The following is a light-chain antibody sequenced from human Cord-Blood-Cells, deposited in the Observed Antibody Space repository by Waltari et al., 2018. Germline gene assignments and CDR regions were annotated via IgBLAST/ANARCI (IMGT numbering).Light chain of an antibody. J-gene: IGLJ1*01. CDR1: SSDVGGYNL. V-gene: IGLV2-23*01. Sequence: QSALTQPGSVSGSPGQSVTISCTGTSSDVGGYNLVSWYQQHPGKAPKLLIYEGSKRPSGVSNRFSGSKSGNTASLTISGLQAEDEADYYCCSYAGSSTYVFGTGTKVTVL. CDR3: CSYAGSSTYV. CDR2: EGS.